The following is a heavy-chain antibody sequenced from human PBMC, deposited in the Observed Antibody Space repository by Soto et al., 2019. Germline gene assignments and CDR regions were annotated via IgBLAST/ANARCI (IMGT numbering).Heavy chain of an antibody. V-gene: IGHV4-34*01. CDR1: GGSFSGYD. Sequence: SETLSLTCAVYGGSFSGYDWTWIRQPPGTGLEWIGEINHSGSTNYNPSLKSRVTISVDTSKNQFSLYLQMNSLRAEDTAVYYCAIRASYYDSSGYFDYWGQGTLVTVSS. D-gene: IGHD3-22*01. CDR2: INHSGST. J-gene: IGHJ4*02. CDR3: AIRASYYDSSGYFDY.